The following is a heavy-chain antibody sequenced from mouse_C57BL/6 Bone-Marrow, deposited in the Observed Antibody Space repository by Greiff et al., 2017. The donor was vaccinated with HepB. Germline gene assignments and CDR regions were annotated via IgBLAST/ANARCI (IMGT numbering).Heavy chain of an antibody. Sequence: EVQLQQSGPVLVKPGASVKMSCKASGYTFTDYYMNWVKQSHGKSLEWIGVINPYNGGTSYNQKFKGKATVTVDKSSSTAYMERNSLTSEDSAVYYCASGGENYYGSLAYWGQGTLVTVSA. D-gene: IGHD1-1*01. V-gene: IGHV1-19*01. J-gene: IGHJ3*01. CDR1: GYTFTDYY. CDR2: INPYNGGT. CDR3: ASGGENYYGSLAY.